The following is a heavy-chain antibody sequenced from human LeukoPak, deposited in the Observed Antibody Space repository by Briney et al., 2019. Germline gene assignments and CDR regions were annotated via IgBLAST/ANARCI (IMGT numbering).Heavy chain of an antibody. J-gene: IGHJ4*02. CDR3: AKDEFSYSSSWSDPYDY. CDR2: ISGSGGST. D-gene: IGHD6-13*01. Sequence: GGSLRLSCAASGFTFSSYAMNWVRQAPGKGLEWVSGISGSGGSTFYTDSVQGRFTISRDNSKKMLYLQMNSLRAEDTAVYYCAKDEFSYSSSWSDPYDYWGQGTLVTVSS. CDR1: GFTFSSYA. V-gene: IGHV3-23*01.